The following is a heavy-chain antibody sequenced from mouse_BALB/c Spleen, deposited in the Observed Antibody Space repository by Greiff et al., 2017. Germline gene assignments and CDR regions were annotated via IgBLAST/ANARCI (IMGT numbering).Heavy chain of an antibody. V-gene: IGHV1-15*01. CDR2: IDPETGGT. CDR3: TRWLHVMDY. J-gene: IGHJ4*01. Sequence: VKLQESGAELVRPGASVTLSCKASGYTFTDYEMHWVKQTPEQGLEWIGAIDPETGGTDYNQKFKGKATLTADKSSSTAYMELRSLTSEDSAVYYYTRWLHVMDYWGQGTSVTVSS. CDR1: GYTFTDYE. D-gene: IGHD2-2*01.